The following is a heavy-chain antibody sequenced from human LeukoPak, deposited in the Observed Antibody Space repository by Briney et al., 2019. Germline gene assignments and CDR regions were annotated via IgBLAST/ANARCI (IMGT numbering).Heavy chain of an antibody. V-gene: IGHV4-4*07. D-gene: IGHD6-19*01. CDR1: GGSISSYY. CDR3: ARAFLYGWYGDFDY. J-gene: IGHJ4*02. CDR2: IYTSGST. Sequence: SETLSLTCTVSGGSISSYYWSWIRQPAGKGLEWIGRIYTSGSTNYNPSLKSRVTMSVDTSKNQFSLKLSSVTAADTAVYYCARAFLYGWYGDFDYWGQGTLVTVSS.